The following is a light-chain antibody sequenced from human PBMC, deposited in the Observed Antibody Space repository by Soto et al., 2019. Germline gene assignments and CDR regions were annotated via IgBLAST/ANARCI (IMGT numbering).Light chain of an antibody. V-gene: IGLV1-44*01. CDR3: AAWDDSLNGPL. Sequence: QPVLTQPPSASGTPGQKVTISCSGSSSNIGGNTVNWYQHLPGTAPKLLIYSNDRRPSGVPDRFSGSKSGTSASLAFSGLQSEDEADYSCAAWDDSLNGPLFGGGTKVTVL. CDR2: SND. CDR1: SSNIGGNT. J-gene: IGLJ2*01.